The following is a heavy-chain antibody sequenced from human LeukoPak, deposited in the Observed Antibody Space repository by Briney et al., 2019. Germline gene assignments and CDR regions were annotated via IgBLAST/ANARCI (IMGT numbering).Heavy chain of an antibody. CDR1: GFTFSSYG. V-gene: IGHV3-30*18. J-gene: IGHJ4*02. Sequence: GRSLRLSCAASGFTFSSYGMHWVRQAPGKGLEWVAVISYGGSNKYYADSVKGRFTISRDNSKNTLYLQMNSLRAEDTAVYYCAKDHAHYYGSGSYFDYWGQGTLVTVSS. CDR2: ISYGGSNK. CDR3: AKDHAHYYGSGSYFDY. D-gene: IGHD3-10*01.